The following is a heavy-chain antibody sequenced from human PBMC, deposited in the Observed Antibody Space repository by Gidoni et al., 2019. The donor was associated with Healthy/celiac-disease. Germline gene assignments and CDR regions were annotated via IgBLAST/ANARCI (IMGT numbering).Heavy chain of an antibody. CDR3: ARGVVPAAMRLYYYMDV. Sequence: QVQLVQSGAEVKKPGSSVKVSCKASGGTFSSYAISWVRQAPGQGLEWMGGIIPIFGTANYAQKFQGRVTITADKSTSTAYMELSSLRSEDTAVYYCARGVVPAAMRLYYYMDVWGKGTTVTVSS. D-gene: IGHD2-2*01. CDR1: GGTFSSYA. J-gene: IGHJ6*03. CDR2: IIPIFGTA. V-gene: IGHV1-69*06.